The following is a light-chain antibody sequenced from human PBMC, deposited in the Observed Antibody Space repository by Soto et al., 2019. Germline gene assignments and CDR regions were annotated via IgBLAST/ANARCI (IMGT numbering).Light chain of an antibody. CDR1: QGISSY. CDR2: AAS. J-gene: IGKJ5*01. V-gene: IGKV1-9*01. CDR3: QQLNSSPIT. Sequence: DIQLTQSPSFLSASVGDRVTITCRASQGISSYLAWYQQKPGKAPKLLIYAASTLQSGVPSRFSGSGSGTEFTITISSLKPEDFTTYYCQQLNSSPITFGQGTRLEIK.